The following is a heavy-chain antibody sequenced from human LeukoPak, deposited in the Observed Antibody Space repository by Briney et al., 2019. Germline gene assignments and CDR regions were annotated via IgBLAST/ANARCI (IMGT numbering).Heavy chain of an antibody. V-gene: IGHV5-51*01. D-gene: IGHD3-16*01. J-gene: IGHJ1*01. CDR1: GYSFTSYW. Sequence: GESLKISCKGSGYSFTSYWIGWVRQMPGKGLEWMGIIYPGDSDTRYSPSFQGQVIISADKSIKTAYLHWKSLKASDTAIYYCARHVGEGSHFQHWGQGTLVTVSS. CDR2: IYPGDSDT. CDR3: ARHVGEGSHFQH.